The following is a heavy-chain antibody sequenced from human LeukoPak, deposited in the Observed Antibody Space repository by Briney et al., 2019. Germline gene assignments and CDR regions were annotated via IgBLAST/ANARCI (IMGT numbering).Heavy chain of an antibody. V-gene: IGHV4-39*07. D-gene: IGHD4-17*01. J-gene: IGHJ4*02. CDR1: GGSISSSSYY. Sequence: SETLSLTCTVSGGSISSSSYYWGWIRQPPGKGLEWIGSISYSGSTYYNPSLKSRVTISVDTSRNQFSLKLSSVTAADTAVYYCARGSRLHFDYWGQGTLVTVSS. CDR2: ISYSGST. CDR3: ARGSRLHFDY.